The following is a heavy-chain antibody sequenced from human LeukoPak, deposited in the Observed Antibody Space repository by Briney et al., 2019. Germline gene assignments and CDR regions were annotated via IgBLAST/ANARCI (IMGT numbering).Heavy chain of an antibody. D-gene: IGHD3-22*01. CDR3: ARQYYHDSSAYYFAPDY. J-gene: IGHJ4*02. Sequence: GAGVKVSRKASVGTFSSYAISWVRQPPGPGLEWMGIINLSGCSTSHAQNFQGRVTITRNTSTSPVYMGLSSLRSEDTDVYYCARQYYHDSSAYYFAPDYWGQGTLVTVSS. CDR2: INLSGCST. V-gene: IGHV1-46*01. CDR1: VGTFSSYA.